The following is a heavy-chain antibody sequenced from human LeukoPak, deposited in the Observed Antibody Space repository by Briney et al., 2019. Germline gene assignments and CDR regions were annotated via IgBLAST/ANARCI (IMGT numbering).Heavy chain of an antibody. V-gene: IGHV3-23*01. CDR1: GFTFSSYA. CDR2: ISGSGGST. J-gene: IGHJ6*02. D-gene: IGHD6-13*01. Sequence: PGGSLRLSCAASGFTFSSYAMSWVRQAPGKGLEWVSAISGSGGSTYYADSVKGRFTISRDNSKNTLYLQMNSLRAEDTAVYYCAQRGQQLPKLYYYYYAMDVWGQGTTVTVSS. CDR3: AQRGQQLPKLYYYYYAMDV.